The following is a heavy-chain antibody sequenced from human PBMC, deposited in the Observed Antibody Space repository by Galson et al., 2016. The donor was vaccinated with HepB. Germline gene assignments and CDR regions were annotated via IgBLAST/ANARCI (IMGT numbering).Heavy chain of an antibody. CDR3: ARDTPIAAGASDI. CDR1: GFTFTRYS. J-gene: IGHJ3*02. D-gene: IGHD6-13*01. Sequence: SLRLSCAASGFTFTRYSFNWVRQAPGRGLEWVSYISSFSSTIYYADFVKGRFTISRDNAKNSLYLEMNNLRDEDTAIYYCARDTPIAAGASDIWGQGTMVTVSS. CDR2: ISSFSSTI. V-gene: IGHV3-48*02.